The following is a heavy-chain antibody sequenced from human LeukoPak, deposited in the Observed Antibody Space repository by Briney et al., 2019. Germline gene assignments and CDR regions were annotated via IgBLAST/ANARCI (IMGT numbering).Heavy chain of an antibody. V-gene: IGHV3-30*19. CDR2: ISYDGSNK. J-gene: IGHJ4*02. CDR3: AKDPTHYRVWDDYDSTVLSY. Sequence: SGGSLRLSCAASGFTFSSYGMHWVRQAPGKGLEWVAVISYDGSNKYYADSVKGRFTISRDNSKNTLYLQMNSLRAADTAVYYCAKDPTHYRVWDDYDSTVLSYWGQGTLVTVSS. D-gene: IGHD3-22*01. CDR1: GFTFSSYG.